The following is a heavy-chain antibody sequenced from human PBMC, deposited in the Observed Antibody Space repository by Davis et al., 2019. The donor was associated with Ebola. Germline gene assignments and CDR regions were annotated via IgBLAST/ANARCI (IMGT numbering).Heavy chain of an antibody. CDR3: ARLETVTGLDY. V-gene: IGHV4-59*01. CDR2: ISYSGNT. D-gene: IGHD6-19*01. Sequence: SETLSLTCSVSGGSISNYYWSWIRQPPGKGLEWIGYISYSGNTNYNPSLKSRVTISIDSSQNQFSLKLSSVTAADTAVYYCARLETVTGLDYWGQGTLVTVSS. J-gene: IGHJ4*02. CDR1: GGSISNYY.